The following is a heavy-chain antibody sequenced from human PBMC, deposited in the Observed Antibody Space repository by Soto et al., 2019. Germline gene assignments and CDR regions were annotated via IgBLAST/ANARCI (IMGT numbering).Heavy chain of an antibody. D-gene: IGHD1-1*01. J-gene: IGHJ4*02. CDR3: ARAGTTGTTTTRMIGGH. Sequence: QVQLVESGGGVVQPGRSLRLSCAASGFTFSSYGMHWVRQAPGKGLEWVAVIWYDGSNKYYADSVKGRFTISRDNSKNTLYLQMNSLRAEDTAVYYCARAGTTGTTTTRMIGGHWGQGTLATVSS. V-gene: IGHV3-33*01. CDR1: GFTFSSYG. CDR2: IWYDGSNK.